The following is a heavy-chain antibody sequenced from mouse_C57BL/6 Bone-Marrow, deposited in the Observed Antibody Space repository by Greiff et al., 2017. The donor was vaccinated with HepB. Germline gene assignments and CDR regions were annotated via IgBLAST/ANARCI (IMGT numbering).Heavy chain of an antibody. J-gene: IGHJ4*01. D-gene: IGHD1-1*02. CDR1: GFTFGSYA. Sequence: EVKLMESGGGLVKPGGSLKLSCAAYGFTFGSYAMSWVRQTPEKRLEWVATISDGGSYTYYPDNVKGRFTISRDNAKNNLYLQMSHLKSEDTAMYYCARDVVYAMDYWGQGTSVTVSS. V-gene: IGHV5-4*01. CDR3: ARDVVYAMDY. CDR2: ISDGGSYT.